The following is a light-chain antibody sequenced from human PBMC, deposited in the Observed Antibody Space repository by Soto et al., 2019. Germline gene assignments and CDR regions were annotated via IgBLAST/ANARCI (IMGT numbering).Light chain of an antibody. CDR2: GAS. Sequence: EIVMTQSPATLSVSPGERATLSCRASQSVSSNLAWYQQKPGQAPRLLIYGASTRAIGIPARFSGSGSGTEFTLTLSSLQSEDFAVYYWQQYNNWPQTFGQGTKVEIK. V-gene: IGKV3-15*01. J-gene: IGKJ1*01. CDR3: QQYNNWPQT. CDR1: QSVSSN.